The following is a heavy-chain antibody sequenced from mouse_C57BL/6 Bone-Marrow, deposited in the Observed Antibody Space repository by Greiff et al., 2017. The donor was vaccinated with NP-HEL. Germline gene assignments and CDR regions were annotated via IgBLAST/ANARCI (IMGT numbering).Heavy chain of an antibody. CDR1: GYTFTNYW. Sequence: VQRVESGAELVRPGTSVKMSCKASGYTFTNYWIGWAKQRPGHGLEWIGDIYPGGGYTNYNEKFKGKATLTADKSSSTAYMQFSSLTSEDSAIYYCARSRGANSFDYWGQGTTLTVSS. CDR3: ARSRGANSFDY. D-gene: IGHD1-1*01. J-gene: IGHJ2*01. CDR2: IYPGGGYT. V-gene: IGHV1-63*01.